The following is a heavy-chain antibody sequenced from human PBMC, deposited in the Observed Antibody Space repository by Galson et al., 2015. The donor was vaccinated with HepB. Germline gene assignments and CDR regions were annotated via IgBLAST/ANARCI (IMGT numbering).Heavy chain of an antibody. CDR2: ISAYNGNT. CDR1: GYTFTSYG. J-gene: IGHJ4*02. V-gene: IGHV1-18*04. D-gene: IGHD3-22*01. Sequence: SVKVSCKASGYTFTSYGISWVRQAPGQGLEWMGWISAYNGNTNYAQKLQGRVTMTTDTSTSTAYMELRSLRSDDTAVYYCATDRQQVFTSNYYDSSGYYLGWGQGTLVTVSS. CDR3: ATDRQQVFTSNYYDSSGYYLG.